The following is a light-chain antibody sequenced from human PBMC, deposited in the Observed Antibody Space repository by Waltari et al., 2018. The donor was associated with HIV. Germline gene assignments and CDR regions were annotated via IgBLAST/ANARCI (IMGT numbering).Light chain of an antibody. CDR3: SSYAGRNIWL. CDR1: SSDLGSYNL. Sequence: QSVLTQPASVSGSPGQSFTISCTGTSSDLGSYNLVSWYQQHPGRATKLLMYEVLQRPSGVSNRFSGAKSGSTAALTISELQAEDEADYYCSSYAGRNIWLFGGGTKLT. J-gene: IGLJ3*02. CDR2: EVL. V-gene: IGLV2-23*02.